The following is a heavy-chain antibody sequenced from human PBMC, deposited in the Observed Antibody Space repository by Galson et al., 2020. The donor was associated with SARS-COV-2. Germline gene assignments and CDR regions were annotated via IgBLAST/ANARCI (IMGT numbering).Heavy chain of an antibody. CDR3: ARVGGSYYLDY. J-gene: IGHJ4*02. Sequence: GGSLRLSCAASGFIFSRYTMNWVRQAPGRGLEWVSSISSTSSDMSYSDSLKGRFSISRDKAKNSLYLQMDSLRAEDTAVYYCARVGGSYYLDYWGQGTLVTVPS. V-gene: IGHV3-21*01. CDR1: GFIFSRYT. D-gene: IGHD1-26*01. CDR2: ISSTSSDM.